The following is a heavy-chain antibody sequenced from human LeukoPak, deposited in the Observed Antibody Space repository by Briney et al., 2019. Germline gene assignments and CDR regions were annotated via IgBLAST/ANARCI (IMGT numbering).Heavy chain of an antibody. Sequence: TGGSLRLSCAASGFTFSSYSLNWVRQAPGKGLEWVSSISSSSSYIYYKESVKGRFTLSRDNARNSLSLQMNSLRAEDTAVYYCSRAAAHLSHLWFGMDVWGKGTTVTVSS. V-gene: IGHV3-21*01. J-gene: IGHJ6*04. CDR1: GFTFSSYS. CDR3: SRAAAHLSHLWFGMDV. CDR2: ISSSSSYI. D-gene: IGHD3-10*01.